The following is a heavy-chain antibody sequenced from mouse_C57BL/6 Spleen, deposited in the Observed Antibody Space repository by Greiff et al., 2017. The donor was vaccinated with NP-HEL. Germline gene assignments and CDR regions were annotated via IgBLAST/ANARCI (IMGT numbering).Heavy chain of an antibody. J-gene: IGHJ3*01. V-gene: IGHV1-42*01. CDR1: GYSFTGYY. CDR2: INPSTGGT. Sequence: VQLKQSGPELVKPGASVKISCKASGYSFTGYYMNWVKQSPEKSLEWIGEINPSTGGTTYNQKFKAKATLTVDKSSSTAYMQLKSLTSEDSAVYYCARDRRGFAYWGQGTLVTVSA. CDR3: ARDRRGFAY.